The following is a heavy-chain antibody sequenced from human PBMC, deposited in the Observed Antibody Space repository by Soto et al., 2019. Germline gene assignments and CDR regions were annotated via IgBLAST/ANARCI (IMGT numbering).Heavy chain of an antibody. J-gene: IGHJ4*02. D-gene: IGHD3-16*01. CDR2: IYFNVNT. CDR3: ASVTFGGVVLAH. CDR1: SASFSKYY. Sequence: SETLSLTCTVSSASFSKYYWSWIRQPPGKGLEWIGYIYFNVNTNYNPSLKRRVTISIDTSKKQISLNLTSVTDADTAVYYCASVTFGGVVLAHWGQGTLVTVS. V-gene: IGHV4-59*01.